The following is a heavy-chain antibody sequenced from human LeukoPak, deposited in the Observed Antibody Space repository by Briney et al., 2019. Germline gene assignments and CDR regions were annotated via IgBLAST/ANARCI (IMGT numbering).Heavy chain of an antibody. CDR2: VSYEGNNK. CDR3: AKDKMTLIRGVILRDAFDI. D-gene: IGHD3-10*01. CDR1: GFTFSSYG. J-gene: IGHJ3*02. Sequence: QAGGSLRLSCAASGFTFSSYGMHWVRQAPGKGLEWVAIVSYEGNNKYYADSVKGRFTISRDNSENTLYLQMNSLRAEDTADYYCAKDKMTLIRGVILRDAFDIWGQGTMVTVSS. V-gene: IGHV3-30*18.